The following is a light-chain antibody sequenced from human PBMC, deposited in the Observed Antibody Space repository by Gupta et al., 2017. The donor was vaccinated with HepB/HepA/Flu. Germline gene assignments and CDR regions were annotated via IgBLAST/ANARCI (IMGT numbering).Light chain of an antibody. CDR2: WAS. V-gene: IGKV4-1*01. J-gene: IGKJ2*04. Sequence: IVMTQSPDSLAASLGERATINCKSSQSVLYSSNNKNYLAWYQQKPGQPPKLLIYWASTRESGVPDRFSGSGSGTDFTLTISSLQAEDVAVYYCQQDYSNPCSFGQGTKVEMK. CDR3: QQDYSNPCS. CDR1: QSVLYSSNNKNY.